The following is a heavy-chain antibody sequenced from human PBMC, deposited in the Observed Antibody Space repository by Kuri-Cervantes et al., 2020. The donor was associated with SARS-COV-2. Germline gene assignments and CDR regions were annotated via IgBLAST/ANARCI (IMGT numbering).Heavy chain of an antibody. Sequence: SVKVSCKVSGGTFKKYAMNWGRQAPEQGLEWMGRIIPIIGTAKYAQKFQGRLTITADESTSTAYMELSSLRSEDTAVYYCARVYPSGGSCYDYWGQGTLVTVSS. D-gene: IGHD2-15*01. V-gene: IGHV1-69*11. CDR1: GGTFKKYA. CDR2: IIPIIGTA. J-gene: IGHJ4*02. CDR3: ARVYPSGGSCYDY.